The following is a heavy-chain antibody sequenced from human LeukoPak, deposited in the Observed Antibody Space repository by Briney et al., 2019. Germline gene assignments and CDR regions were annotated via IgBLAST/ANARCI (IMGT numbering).Heavy chain of an antibody. Sequence: SVKVSCKASGGTFSSYAISWVRQAPGQGLEWMGGIIPIFGTANYAQKFQGRVTITADKSTSTAYMELSSLRSEDTAVYYCASIVVVPAAIYYYYMDVWGKGTTVTVSS. CDR1: GGTFSSYA. V-gene: IGHV1-69*06. CDR3: ASIVVVPAAIYYYYMDV. J-gene: IGHJ6*03. CDR2: IIPIFGTA. D-gene: IGHD2-2*01.